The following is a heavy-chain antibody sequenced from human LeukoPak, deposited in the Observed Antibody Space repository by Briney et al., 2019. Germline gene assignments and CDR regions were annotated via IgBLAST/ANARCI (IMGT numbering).Heavy chain of an antibody. J-gene: IGHJ3*02. V-gene: IGHV4-59*01. D-gene: IGHD3-9*01. Sequence: PSETLSLTCTVSGGSISSYYWSWIRLPPGKGLEWIGYLSKSGNTNFSPSLKSRVTIFGDTSKNQFFLKLSSVTAADTAVYYCARARYVNSFYAFDIWGQGTLVTVSS. CDR3: ARARYVNSFYAFDI. CDR1: GGSISSYY. CDR2: LSKSGNT.